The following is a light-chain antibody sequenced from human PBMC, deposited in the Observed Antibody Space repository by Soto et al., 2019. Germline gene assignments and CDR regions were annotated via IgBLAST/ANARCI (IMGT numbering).Light chain of an antibody. CDR2: AAS. V-gene: IGKV1-27*01. Sequence: IQMTPSPSSLSASVGDRVTITFRASQGISNYLAWYQQKPGKVPKLLIYAASTLQSGVPSRFSGSGSGTDFTLTISSLQPEDVATYYCQKYNSAPRTFGQGTKV. CDR1: QGISNY. CDR3: QKYNSAPRT. J-gene: IGKJ1*01.